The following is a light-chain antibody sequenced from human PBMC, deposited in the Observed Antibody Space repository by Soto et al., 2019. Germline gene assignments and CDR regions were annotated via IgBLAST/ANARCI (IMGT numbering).Light chain of an antibody. CDR1: SSNIGTDYD. CDR3: QSYDSSLSAPV. V-gene: IGLV1-40*01. Sequence: QSVLTQPPSVSGAPGQRVTISCTGSSSNIGTDYDVHWYQQLPGTAPKLLIYGDTNRPSGVPDRFSGSKSGTSASLAITGLQAEDEADYYCQSYDSSLSAPVFGTGTKVTVL. J-gene: IGLJ1*01. CDR2: GDT.